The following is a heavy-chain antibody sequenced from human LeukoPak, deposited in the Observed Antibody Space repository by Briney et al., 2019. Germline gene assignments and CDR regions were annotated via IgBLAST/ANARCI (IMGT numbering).Heavy chain of an antibody. CDR3: ARDSDAYYCSSTSCYRVLGNWFDP. D-gene: IGHD2-2*01. Sequence: ASVKVSCKASGYTFTDYYMYWVRQAPGQGLEWMGWINPNSGGTNYAQKFQGRVTMTRDTSISTAYMELSRLRSDDTAVYYCARDSDAYYCSSTSCYRVLGNWFDPWGQGTLVTVSS. CDR1: GYTFTDYY. J-gene: IGHJ5*02. CDR2: INPNSGGT. V-gene: IGHV1-2*02.